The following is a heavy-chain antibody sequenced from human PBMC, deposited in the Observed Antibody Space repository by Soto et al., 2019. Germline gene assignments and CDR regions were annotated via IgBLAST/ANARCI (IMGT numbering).Heavy chain of an antibody. CDR3: ARVDYGMDL. CDR2: IYDDGTYT. J-gene: IGHJ6*02. CDR1: GFPFNMYT. Sequence: SLTVSCACSGFPFNMYTMTLVRQAPGKGLERVSVIYDDGTYTNYADSVKGRFTISRDNAKSSVYLQLTSLRAEDTAVYYCARVDYGMDLWGQGNTVTVS. V-gene: IGHV3-21*06.